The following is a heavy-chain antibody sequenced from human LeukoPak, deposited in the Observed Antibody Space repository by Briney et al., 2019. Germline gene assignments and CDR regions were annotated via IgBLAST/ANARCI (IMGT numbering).Heavy chain of an antibody. V-gene: IGHV4-39*01. CDR3: AKPYRGPSAFDI. Sequence: SSETLSLTCTVSGGSMSSSSYYWGWIRQPPGKGLEWIGNIYYSGSTYYNPSLKSRVTTSVDASKNQFSLKLSSVTAADTAVYYCAKPYRGPSAFDIWGQGTMVTVSS. D-gene: IGHD1-14*01. CDR2: IYYSGST. CDR1: GGSMSSSSYY. J-gene: IGHJ3*02.